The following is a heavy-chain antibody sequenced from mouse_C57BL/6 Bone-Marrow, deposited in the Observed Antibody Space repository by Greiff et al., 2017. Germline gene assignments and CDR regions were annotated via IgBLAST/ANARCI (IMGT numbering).Heavy chain of an antibody. CDR3: ARHGSSMIPFAY. CDR1: GFTFSSYA. V-gene: IGHV5-6*01. Sequence: VQLQESGGGLVKPGGSLKLSCAASGFTFSSYAMSWVRQTPEQRLEWVATISAGGSYTYYPDSVKGRFTISRDNAKNTLYLQRSSLKSEDTAMYDCARHGSSMIPFAYWGQGTLVTVSA. D-gene: IGHD2-4*01. J-gene: IGHJ3*01. CDR2: ISAGGSYT.